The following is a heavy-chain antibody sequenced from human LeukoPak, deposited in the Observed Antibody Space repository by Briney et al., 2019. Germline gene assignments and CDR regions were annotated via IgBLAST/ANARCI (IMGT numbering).Heavy chain of an antibody. CDR3: ASYDYGGFFQH. Sequence: ASVKVSCKASGYTFTSYGISRVRQAPGQGLEWMGWISAYNGNTNYAQKLQGRVTMTTDTSTSTAYMELRSLRSDDTAMYYCASYDYGGFFQHWGQGTLVTVSS. V-gene: IGHV1-18*01. CDR1: GYTFTSYG. J-gene: IGHJ1*01. D-gene: IGHD4/OR15-4a*01. CDR2: ISAYNGNT.